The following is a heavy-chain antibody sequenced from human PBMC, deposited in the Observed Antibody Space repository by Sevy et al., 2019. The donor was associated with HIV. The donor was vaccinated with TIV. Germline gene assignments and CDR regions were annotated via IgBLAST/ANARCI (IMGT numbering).Heavy chain of an antibody. CDR1: GASIRDSSYY. Sequence: SETLSLTCTVPGASIRDSSYYWAWIRQPPGKGLEWIGNIYSYGETYYNSSLKSRVTISVDTSKNQFSLSLTSVTAADTAIYFCARSMEQQLDAFDIWGQGTMVTVSS. CDR2: IYSYGET. D-gene: IGHD6-13*01. J-gene: IGHJ3*02. CDR3: ARSMEQQLDAFDI. V-gene: IGHV4-39*01.